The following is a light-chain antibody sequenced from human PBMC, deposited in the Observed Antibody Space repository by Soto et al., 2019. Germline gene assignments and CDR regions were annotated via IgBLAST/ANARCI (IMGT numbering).Light chain of an antibody. J-gene: IGKJ4*01. V-gene: IGKV2-28*01. CDR2: LGS. CDR3: MQALQSPVT. CDR1: QSLLHSNGYNY. Sequence: IVMTHSPLSLPVTPGEAASISCRSTQSLLHSNGYNYLDWYLQKPGQSPQLLIYLGSNRASGVPDRFSGSGSGTDVTLKINKVEAEDVGLYYCMQALQSPVTFGGGTKVEIK.